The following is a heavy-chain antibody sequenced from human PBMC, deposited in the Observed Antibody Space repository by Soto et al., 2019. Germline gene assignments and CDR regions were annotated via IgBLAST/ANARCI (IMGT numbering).Heavy chain of an antibody. CDR1: GYTFTSHD. V-gene: IGHV1-8*01. D-gene: IGHD1-1*01. CDR3: ATGGNTWTLAY. CDR2: MNPNNGNT. Sequence: QVQLVQSGAEVKKPGASVKVSCKASGYTFTSHDFNWVRQAAGQGLEWMGWMNPNNGNTYYAEKFRGRVTMTRNTSISTAYMDLSSLRSDDAAVYYCATGGNTWTLAYWGQGTVVTVSS. J-gene: IGHJ4*02.